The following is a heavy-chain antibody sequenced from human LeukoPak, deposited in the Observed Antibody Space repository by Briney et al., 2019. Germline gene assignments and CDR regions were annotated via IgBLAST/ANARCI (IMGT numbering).Heavy chain of an antibody. J-gene: IGHJ5*02. Sequence: PGGSLRLSCAASGFTFSSYAMSWVRQAPGKGLEWVSAISGSGGSTYYADSVKGRFTISRDNSKNTLYLQMNSLRDEDTAVYYCAKGRGKFLEWLLCFDPWGQGTLVTVSS. CDR1: GFTFSSYA. CDR2: ISGSGGST. D-gene: IGHD3-3*01. V-gene: IGHV3-23*01. CDR3: AKGRGKFLEWLLCFDP.